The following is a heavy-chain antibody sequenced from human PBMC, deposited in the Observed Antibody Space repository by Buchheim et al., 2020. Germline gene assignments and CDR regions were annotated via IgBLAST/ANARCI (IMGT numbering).Heavy chain of an antibody. CDR1: GFTFDDYA. D-gene: IGHD6-19*01. CDR3: AKDKESGIAVAGTLGFGFDY. V-gene: IGHV3-43D*03. CDR2: ISWDGGST. Sequence: EVQLVESGGVVVQPGGSLRLSCAASGFTFDDYAMHWVRQAPGKGLEWVSLISWDGGSTCYADSVKGRFTISRDNSKNSLYLQMNSLRAEDTALYYCAKDKESGIAVAGTLGFGFDYWGQGTL. J-gene: IGHJ4*02.